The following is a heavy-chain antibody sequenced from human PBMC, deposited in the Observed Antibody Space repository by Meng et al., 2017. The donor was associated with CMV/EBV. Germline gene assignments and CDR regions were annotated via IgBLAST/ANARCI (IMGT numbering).Heavy chain of an antibody. Sequence: ASVKVSCKASGYMFTTYGLTWVRQAPGQGLEWMGWMNPNSGNTGYAQKFQGRVTMTRNTSISTAYMELSSLRSEDTAVYYCARDIRYPGTDDAFDIWGQGTMVTVSS. CDR2: MNPNSGNT. D-gene: IGHD3-9*01. V-gene: IGHV1-8*02. CDR3: ARDIRYPGTDDAFDI. J-gene: IGHJ3*02. CDR1: GYMFTTYG.